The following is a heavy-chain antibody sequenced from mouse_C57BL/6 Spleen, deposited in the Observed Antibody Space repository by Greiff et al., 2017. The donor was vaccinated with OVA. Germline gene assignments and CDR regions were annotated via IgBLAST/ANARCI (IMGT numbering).Heavy chain of an antibody. CDR3: ASLNWDEGYFDY. V-gene: IGHV1-76*01. J-gene: IGHJ2*01. CDR2: IYPGSGNT. D-gene: IGHD4-1*01. CDR1: GYTFTDYY. Sequence: VQLQQSGAELVRPGASVKLSCKASGYTFTDYYINWVKQRPGQGLEWIARIYPGSGNTYYNEKFKGKATLTAEKSSSTAYMQLSSLTSEDSAVYFCASLNWDEGYFDYWGQGTTLTVSS.